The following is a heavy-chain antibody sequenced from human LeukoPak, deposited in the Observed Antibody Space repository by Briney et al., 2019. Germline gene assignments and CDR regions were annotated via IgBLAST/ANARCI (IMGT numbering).Heavy chain of an antibody. V-gene: IGHV1-46*01. CDR3: ARDGLHYDFWSGQSLDFDY. J-gene: IGHJ4*02. CDR2: INPSGGST. CDR1: GYTFTSYY. Sequence: ASVKVSCKASGYTFTSYYMHWVRQAPGQWLEWMGIINPSGGSTSYAQKFQGRVTMTRDTSTSTVYMELSSLRSEDTAVYYCARDGLHYDFWSGQSLDFDYWGQGTLVTVSS. D-gene: IGHD3-3*01.